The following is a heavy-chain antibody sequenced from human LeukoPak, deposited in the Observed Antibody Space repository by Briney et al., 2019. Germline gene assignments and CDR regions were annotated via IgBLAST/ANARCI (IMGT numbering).Heavy chain of an antibody. CDR3: ARDLPMATITPYFDY. Sequence: ASVKVSCRASGYTFTSYGISWVRQAPGQGLEWMGWISAYNGNTNYAQKLQGRVTMTTDTSTSTAYMELRSLRSDDTAVYYCARDLPMATITPYFDYWGQGTLVTVSS. J-gene: IGHJ4*02. CDR2: ISAYNGNT. V-gene: IGHV1-18*01. CDR1: GYTFTSYG. D-gene: IGHD5-24*01.